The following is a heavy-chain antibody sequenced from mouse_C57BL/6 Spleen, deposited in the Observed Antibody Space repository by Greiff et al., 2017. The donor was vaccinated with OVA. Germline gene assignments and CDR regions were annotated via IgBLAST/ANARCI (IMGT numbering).Heavy chain of an antibody. V-gene: IGHV1-53*01. CDR2: INPSNGGT. CDR1: GYTFTSYW. CDR3: ARGNYGSCRFAY. D-gene: IGHD1-1*01. Sequence: QVQLKQPGTELVKPGASVKLSYKVSGYTFTSYWMHWVKQRPGQGLEWIGNINPSNGGTNYNEKFKSKATLTVDKSSSTAYMQLSSLTSEDSAVYYCARGNYGSCRFAYWGQGTLVTVSA. J-gene: IGHJ3*01.